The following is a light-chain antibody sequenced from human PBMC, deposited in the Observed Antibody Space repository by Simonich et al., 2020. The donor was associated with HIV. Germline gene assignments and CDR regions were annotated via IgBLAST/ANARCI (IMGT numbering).Light chain of an antibody. CDR3: SSYTSSSTLV. V-gene: IGLV2-14*02. CDR2: EGS. Sequence: QSALTQPASVSGSPGQSITISCTGTSSDVGSYNLFSWYQQHPGKAPQLMIYEGSKRPSGVSNRFSGAKSGNTASLTISGLQAEDEADYYCSSYTSSSTLVFGGGTKLTVL. J-gene: IGLJ3*02. CDR1: SSDVGSYNL.